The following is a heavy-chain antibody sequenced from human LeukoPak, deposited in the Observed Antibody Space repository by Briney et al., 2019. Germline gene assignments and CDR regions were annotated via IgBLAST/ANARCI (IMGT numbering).Heavy chain of an antibody. CDR3: ARDRYGDYAVDY. Sequence: GGSLRLSCAASGFTFTTYTMNWVRQAPGEGLEWVSSITSSSYIPYADSVRGRFTISRDNAKNSLYLQMSSLRADDTAVYYCARDRYGDYAVDYWGQGTLVTVSS. J-gene: IGHJ4*02. CDR1: GFTFTTYT. CDR2: ITSSSYI. D-gene: IGHD4-17*01. V-gene: IGHV3-21*01.